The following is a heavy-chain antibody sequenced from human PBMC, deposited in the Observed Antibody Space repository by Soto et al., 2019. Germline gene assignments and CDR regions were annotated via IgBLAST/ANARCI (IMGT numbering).Heavy chain of an antibody. V-gene: IGHV3-53*01. CDR2: IYIGGST. CDR1: VFTVSTYY. CDR3: ARVVIATSFGMDD. D-gene: IGHD3-22*01. Sequence: PGGSLRLSCAASVFTVSTYYMSWVRQAPGKWLEWFSVIYIGGSTYXSDSVKGRXXISRENSKNTRXLQMNXLRSEDTAVXYCARVVIATSFGMDDWLQGTTVTVPS. J-gene: IGHJ6*02.